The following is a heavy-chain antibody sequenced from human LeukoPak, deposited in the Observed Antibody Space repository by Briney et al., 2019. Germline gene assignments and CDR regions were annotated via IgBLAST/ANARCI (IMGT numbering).Heavy chain of an antibody. Sequence: SETLSLTCTVSGGSISSYYWSWIRQPPGKGLEWIGYISYSGSTNYNPSLKSRVTISVDTSRNQFSPRLSSVTAADTAVYYCARGRLGGSGSYYNVLDYWGQGTLVTVSS. D-gene: IGHD3-10*01. V-gene: IGHV4-59*01. CDR3: ARGRLGGSGSYYNVLDY. CDR1: GGSISSYY. J-gene: IGHJ4*02. CDR2: ISYSGST.